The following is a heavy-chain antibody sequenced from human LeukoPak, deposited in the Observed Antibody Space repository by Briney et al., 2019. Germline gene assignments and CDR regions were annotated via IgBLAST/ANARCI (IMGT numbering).Heavy chain of an antibody. CDR2: ISHSGNT. J-gene: IGHJ4*02. V-gene: IGHV4-31*03. D-gene: IGHD2-15*01. Sequence: SETLSLTCTVSGDSITSDVFCWTWIRHHPGGGLEWIGYISHSGNTYYNPSLNGRVTFSLDTSKSQFSLRLDSVTAADTAVYYCARYFCGSSYCPGVNYWGQGTLVTVSS. CDR3: ARYFCGSSYCPGVNY. CDR1: GDSITSDVFC.